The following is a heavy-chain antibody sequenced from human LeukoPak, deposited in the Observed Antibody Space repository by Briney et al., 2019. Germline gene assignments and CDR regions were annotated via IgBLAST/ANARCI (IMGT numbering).Heavy chain of an antibody. D-gene: IGHD3-9*01. CDR1: GGSISRSSYY. V-gene: IGHV4-39*07. Sequence: PSETLSLTCTVSGGSISRSSYYWGWIRQPPGKGLEWIGEINHSGSTNYNPSLRSRVTISVDTSKNQFSLKLSSVTAADTAVYYCARGLRYFLRWGQGTLVTVSS. CDR3: ARGLRYFLR. J-gene: IGHJ4*02. CDR2: INHSGST.